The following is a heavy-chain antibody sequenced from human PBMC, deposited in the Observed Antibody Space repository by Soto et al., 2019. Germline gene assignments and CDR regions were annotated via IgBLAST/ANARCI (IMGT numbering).Heavy chain of an antibody. J-gene: IGHJ4*02. CDR1: WFTFISSF. V-gene: IGHV3-7*03. CDR3: ARYYRGSGRYFFDY. D-gene: IGHD6-19*01. Sequence: QPGGSLRLSCVASWFTFISSFMGWIRQAPGKGLEWVANINQDGGVTYYVDSVEGRFTISRDSTKDSLYLQMNSLRGEDTAIYYCARYYRGSGRYFFDYWGQGTPVTVSS. CDR2: INQDGGVT.